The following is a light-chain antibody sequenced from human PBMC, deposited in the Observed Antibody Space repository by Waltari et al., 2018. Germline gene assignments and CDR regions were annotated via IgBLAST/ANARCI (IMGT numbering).Light chain of an antibody. CDR2: DAS. CDR1: QDISNY. V-gene: IGKV1-33*01. Sequence: DIQMTQSPYSLSASVGDRVTITCQASQDISNYLNWSQQKPGKAPKLLNYDASNLETGFPSRFSGSGSGTDFTFTISSLQPEDIATYYCQQYDNLPPYTFGQGTKLEIK. CDR3: QQYDNLPPYT. J-gene: IGKJ2*01.